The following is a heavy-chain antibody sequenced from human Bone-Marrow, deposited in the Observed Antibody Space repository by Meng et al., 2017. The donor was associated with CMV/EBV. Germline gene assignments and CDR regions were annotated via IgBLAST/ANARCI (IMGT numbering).Heavy chain of an antibody. Sequence: ASVKVSCKASGYTFTGYYMHWVRQAPGQGLEWMGIINPSGGSTSYAQKFQGRVTMTRDTSKNQFSLKLSSVTAADTAVYYCARRWYFDYWGQGTLVTVSS. D-gene: IGHD6-13*01. CDR2: INPSGGST. CDR3: ARRWYFDY. CDR1: GYTFTGYY. J-gene: IGHJ4*02. V-gene: IGHV1-46*01.